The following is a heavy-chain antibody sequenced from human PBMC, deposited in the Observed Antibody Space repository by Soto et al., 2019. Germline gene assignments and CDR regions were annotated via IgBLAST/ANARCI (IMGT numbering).Heavy chain of an antibody. CDR2: IIPMFPTA. CDR1: GGTFSNHA. J-gene: IGHJ6*02. Sequence: VKVSCKASGGTFSNHAISWVRQAPGQGLEWVGGIIPMFPTADYAQRFQGRVTITADDSTTTVYMELSGLRSEDTAMYYCARDDATYCGGDCYRYFYYGMDVWRQGTTVTVSS. D-gene: IGHD2-21*02. CDR3: ARDDATYCGGDCYRYFYYGMDV. V-gene: IGHV1-69*01.